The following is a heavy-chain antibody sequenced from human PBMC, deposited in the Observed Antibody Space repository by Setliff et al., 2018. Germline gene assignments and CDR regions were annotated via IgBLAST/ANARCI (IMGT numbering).Heavy chain of an antibody. D-gene: IGHD3-3*01. Sequence: SETLSLTCAVYGGSFSTYFWSWIRQPPGKGLEWIGEISHSGSANYNPSLKSRVTMSVDTSKNQFSLNLNSVTAADTAVYYCASPRRDDLDSPFDAFDIWGQGTMVTVSS. CDR3: ASPRRDDLDSPFDAFDI. CDR1: GGSFSTYF. V-gene: IGHV4-34*01. J-gene: IGHJ3*02. CDR2: ISHSGSA.